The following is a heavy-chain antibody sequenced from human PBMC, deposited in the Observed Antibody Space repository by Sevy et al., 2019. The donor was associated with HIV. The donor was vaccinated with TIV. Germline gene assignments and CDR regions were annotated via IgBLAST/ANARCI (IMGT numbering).Heavy chain of an antibody. V-gene: IGHV1-2*02. CDR1: GYTFTGYY. CDR3: ARDRALDQPMYYFDY. Sequence: ASVKVSCKASGYTFTGYYMHWVRQAPGQGLEWMGWINPNSGGTNYAQKFQGRVTMTRDTSISTAYMELSRLRSDDTAVYYCARDRALDQPMYYFDYWGQGTLVTVSS. CDR2: INPNSGGT. J-gene: IGHJ4*02. D-gene: IGHD3-10*02.